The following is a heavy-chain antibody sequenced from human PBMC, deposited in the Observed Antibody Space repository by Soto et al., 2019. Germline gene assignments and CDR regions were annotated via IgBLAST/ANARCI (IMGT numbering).Heavy chain of an antibody. Sequence: QVQLVQSGAEVKKPGSSVKVSCKASGGTFSSYAISWVRQAPGQGLEWMGGIIPISGTANYAQKFQGRVTITADESTSTAYREVSSLRSEDTAVYYCARSQGSSTSLEIYYYYYYGMDVWGKGTTVTVSS. D-gene: IGHD2-2*01. J-gene: IGHJ6*04. V-gene: IGHV1-69*01. CDR2: IIPISGTA. CDR3: ARSQGSSTSLEIYYYYYYGMDV. CDR1: GGTFSSYA.